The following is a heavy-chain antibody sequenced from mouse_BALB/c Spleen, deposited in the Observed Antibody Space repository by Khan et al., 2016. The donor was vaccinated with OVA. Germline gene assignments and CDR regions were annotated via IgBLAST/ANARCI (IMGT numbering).Heavy chain of an antibody. CDR1: GYTFTDYN. CDR2: IYPNNGYS. CDR3: ARRVYGSRGTRFAN. Sequence: EVQLQQSGPELVKLGASVKIPCKASGYTFTDYNMDWVKQSHGKSLEWIGDIYPNNGYSVYNQKFTGKATLTGDKSSSTAHMELRSPTSEDTAVDYCARRVYGSRGTRFANWGQGTLVTVAA. V-gene: IGHV1-18*01. J-gene: IGHJ3*01. D-gene: IGHD1-1*01.